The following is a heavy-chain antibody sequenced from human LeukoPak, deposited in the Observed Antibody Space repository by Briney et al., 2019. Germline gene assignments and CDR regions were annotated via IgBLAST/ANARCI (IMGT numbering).Heavy chain of an antibody. V-gene: IGHV3-23*01. CDR2: ISGSGGST. Sequence: GGSLRLSCAASGFTFSSYAMSWVRQAPGKGLEWVSTISGSGGSTYYADSVKGRFTISRDNSKNTLYLQMNSLRAEDTAVYYCAKDWLGAAPGYYFDYWGQGTLVTVAS. D-gene: IGHD1-26*01. CDR1: GFTFSSYA. J-gene: IGHJ4*02. CDR3: AKDWLGAAPGYYFDY.